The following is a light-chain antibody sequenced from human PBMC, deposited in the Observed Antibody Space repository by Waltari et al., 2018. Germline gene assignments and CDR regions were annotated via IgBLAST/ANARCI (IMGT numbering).Light chain of an antibody. Sequence: QSALTQPPSASGSPGQSVTISCTDTSSDNNIDDSVSWYQQHPGNAPKLIIYEVNQRPSGVPDRFSGSRSGNTASLTVSGLQPDDDADYYCSIYTGINDLYVFGSGTKVTVL. CDR2: EVN. CDR1: SSDNNIDDS. J-gene: IGLJ1*01. V-gene: IGLV2-8*01. CDR3: SIYTGINDLYV.